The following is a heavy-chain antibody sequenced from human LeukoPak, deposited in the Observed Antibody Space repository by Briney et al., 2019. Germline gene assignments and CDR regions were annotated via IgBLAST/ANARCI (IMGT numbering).Heavy chain of an antibody. J-gene: IGHJ6*03. V-gene: IGHV4-39*07. CDR2: ISYSGSA. Sequence: SETLSLTCTVSGGSISSSNYYWGWIRQSPGKGLEWIGSISYSGSAYYNPSLKSRVTISVDTSKNQFSLKLSSVTAADTAVYYCARGAMVRGVTFYYYMDVWGTGTTVTISS. CDR3: ARGAMVRGVTFYYYMDV. CDR1: GGSISSSNYY. D-gene: IGHD3-10*01.